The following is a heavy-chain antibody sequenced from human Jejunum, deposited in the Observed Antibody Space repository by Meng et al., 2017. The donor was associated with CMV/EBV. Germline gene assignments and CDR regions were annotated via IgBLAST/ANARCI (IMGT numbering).Heavy chain of an antibody. D-gene: IGHD5-18*01. Sequence: VSGDSLSGGDYYWSWIRQPPGKGLEWIGYVSSTGNTYYNPSLKSRVTMSIDMAKNQFSLKLSSVFDADTAVYFCARYTPMASFDIWGQGTMVTVSS. CDR3: ARYTPMASFDI. CDR1: GDSLSGGDYY. J-gene: IGHJ3*02. V-gene: IGHV4-30-4*08. CDR2: VSSTGNT.